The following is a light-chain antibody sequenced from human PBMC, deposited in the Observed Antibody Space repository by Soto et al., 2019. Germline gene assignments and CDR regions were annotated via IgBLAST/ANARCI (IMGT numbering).Light chain of an antibody. J-gene: IGLJ1*01. CDR3: NSYTGRSARYV. V-gene: IGLV2-14*01. CDR2: DVT. CDR1: SSDVGAYNY. Sequence: QSVLTQPASVPGSPAQSITISCTRTSSDVGAYNYVSWYQQHPGKAPKLMIYDVTNRPSGVSDRFSGSKSGNTASLTISGLRAEDEADYYCNSYTGRSARYVFRTGTKVTVL.